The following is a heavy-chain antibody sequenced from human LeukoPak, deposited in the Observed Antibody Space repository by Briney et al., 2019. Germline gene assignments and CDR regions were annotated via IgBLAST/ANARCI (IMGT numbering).Heavy chain of an antibody. V-gene: IGHV3-23*01. CDR2: ISGSGGST. CDR1: GFTFSSYA. CDR3: AKGGSSWYRWFDP. J-gene: IGHJ5*02. D-gene: IGHD6-13*01. Sequence: GGSLRLSCAASGFTFSSYALSWVRQAPGKGLEWVSDISGSGGSTYYADSVKGRFTISRDNSKNTLYLQKNSLRAEDTAVYYCAKGGSSWYRWFDPWGQGTLVTVSS.